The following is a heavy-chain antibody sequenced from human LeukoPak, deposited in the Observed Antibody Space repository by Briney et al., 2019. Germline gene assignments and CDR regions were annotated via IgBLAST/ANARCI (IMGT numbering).Heavy chain of an antibody. Sequence: SETLSLTCTVSGGSISSGDYYWSWIRQPPGKGLEWIGYIYYSGSTYYNPSLKSRVTISVGTSKNQFSLKLSSVTAADTAVYYCARVRYYDFWSGYYPFDYWGQGTLVTVSS. CDR3: ARVRYYDFWSGYYPFDY. V-gene: IGHV4-30-4*08. CDR2: IYYSGST. D-gene: IGHD3-3*01. J-gene: IGHJ4*02. CDR1: GGSISSGDYY.